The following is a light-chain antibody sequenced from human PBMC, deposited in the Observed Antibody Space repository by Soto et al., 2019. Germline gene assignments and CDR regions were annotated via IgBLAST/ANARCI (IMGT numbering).Light chain of an antibody. V-gene: IGKV1-5*03. CDR3: QQYNTYCT. CDR2: KAS. J-gene: IGKJ1*01. CDR1: QSISSW. Sequence: DIQMTQSPSALSASVGDRVTITCRASQSISSWLAWYQQKPGKAPKLLIYKASSLVSGVPSRFSGSGSGTEFIITISSLQSDDFATYYCQQYNTYCTFGQGTKVEIK.